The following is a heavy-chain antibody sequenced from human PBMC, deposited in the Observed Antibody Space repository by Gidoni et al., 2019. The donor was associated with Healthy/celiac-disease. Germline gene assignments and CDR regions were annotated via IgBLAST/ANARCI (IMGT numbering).Heavy chain of an antibody. V-gene: IGHV4-34*01. CDR2: INHSGST. CDR3: ASSPPRASWY. J-gene: IGHJ4*02. Sequence: QVQLQQWGAGLLKPSETLSLTCAVYGGSFSGYYWSWIRQPPGKGLEWIGEINHSGSTNYNPSLKSRVTISVDTSKNQFSLKLSSVTAADTAVYYCASSPPRASWYWGQGTLVTVSS. CDR1: GGSFSGYY.